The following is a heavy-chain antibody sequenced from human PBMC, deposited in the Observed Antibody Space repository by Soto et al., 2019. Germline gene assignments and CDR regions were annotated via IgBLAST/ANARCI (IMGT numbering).Heavy chain of an antibody. CDR3: ARVGYSYGGYYYYYGMDV. V-gene: IGHV4-59*01. CDR1: GGSISSYY. D-gene: IGHD5-18*01. Sequence: PSETLSLTCTVSGGSISSYYWSWIRQPPGKGLEWIGYIYYSGSTNYNPSLKSRVTISVDTSKNQFSLKLSSVTAADTAVYYCARVGYSYGGYYYYYGMDVWGQGTTVTVS. CDR2: IYYSGST. J-gene: IGHJ6*02.